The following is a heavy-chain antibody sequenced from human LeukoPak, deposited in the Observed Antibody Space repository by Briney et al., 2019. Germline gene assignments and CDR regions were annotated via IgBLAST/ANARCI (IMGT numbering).Heavy chain of an antibody. CDR1: GFTFSTYD. CDR2: ISSDGSNT. V-gene: IGHV3-30*03. CDR3: AYGSSWTYDFDY. D-gene: IGHD6-13*01. J-gene: IGHJ4*02. Sequence: GRSLRLSCAASGFTFSTYDMHWVRQAPGKGLEWVAVISSDGSNTYYADSVKGRFTISRDNSKNTLYLQMNSLRAEDTAVYYCAYGSSWTYDFDYWGQGTLVTVSS.